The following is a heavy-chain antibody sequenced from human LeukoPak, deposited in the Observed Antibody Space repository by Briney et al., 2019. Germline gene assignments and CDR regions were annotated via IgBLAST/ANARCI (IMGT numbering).Heavy chain of an antibody. CDR3: ARDPYYYDSSGYPYYFDY. CDR2: ISSNGGNT. J-gene: IGHJ4*02. CDR1: GFSFSICS. V-gene: IGHV3-64*04. Sequence: PGGSLRLSCSASGFSFSICSMHWVRQAPGKGLEYVSAISSNGGNTNYADSVKGRFTISRDNSKNTLYLQMNSLRAEDTAVYYCARDPYYYDSSGYPYYFDYWGQGTLVTVSA. D-gene: IGHD3-22*01.